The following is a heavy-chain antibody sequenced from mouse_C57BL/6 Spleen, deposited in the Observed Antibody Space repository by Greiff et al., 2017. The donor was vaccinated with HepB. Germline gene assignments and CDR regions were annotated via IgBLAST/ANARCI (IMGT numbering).Heavy chain of an antibody. CDR3: ARYSNYPCDD. J-gene: IGHJ2*01. D-gene: IGHD2-5*01. CDR1: GYTFTSYW. Sequence: QVQLQQPGAELVRPGSSVKLSCKASGYTFTSYWMHWVKQRPIQGLEWIGNIDPSDSETHFNQKFKDKATLTVDKSSSTAYMQLSSLTSEDSAVYYCARYSNYPCDDWGQGTTLTVSS. CDR2: IDPSDSET. V-gene: IGHV1-52*01.